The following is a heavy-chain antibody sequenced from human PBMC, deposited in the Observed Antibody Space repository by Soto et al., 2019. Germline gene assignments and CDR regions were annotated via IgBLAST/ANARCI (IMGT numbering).Heavy chain of an antibody. CDR1: GFTFSSYG. CDR2: ISYDGSNK. Sequence: GSLRLSCAASGFTFSSYGMHWVRQAPGKGLEWVAVISYDGSNKYYADSVKGRFTISRDNSKNTLYLQMNSLRAEDTAVYYCAKDGGIVGATKQYFDYWGQGTLVTVSS. CDR3: AKDGGIVGATKQYFDY. D-gene: IGHD1-26*01. V-gene: IGHV3-30*18. J-gene: IGHJ4*02.